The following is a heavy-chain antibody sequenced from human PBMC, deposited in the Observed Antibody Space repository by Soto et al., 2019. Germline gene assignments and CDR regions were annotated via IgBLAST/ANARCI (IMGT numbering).Heavy chain of an antibody. Sequence: QTGGSLRLSCAASGFSFDDYAMHWVRQAPGKGLEWVSGITWNSGTFGYADSLKGRFTISRDNTKNSLHLQMDSLRAEDTALYYCAREAISRGWSGGRKYYFDYWGQGTPVTVSS. V-gene: IGHV3-9*01. CDR2: ITWNSGTF. CDR3: AREAISRGWSGGRKYYFDY. J-gene: IGHJ4*02. CDR1: GFSFDDYA. D-gene: IGHD6-19*01.